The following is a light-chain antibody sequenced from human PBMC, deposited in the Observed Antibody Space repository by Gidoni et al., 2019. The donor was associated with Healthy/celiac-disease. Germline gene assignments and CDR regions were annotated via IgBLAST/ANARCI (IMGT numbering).Light chain of an antibody. V-gene: IGKV1D-12*01. J-gene: IGKJ5*01. CDR3: QQANSVPFT. Sequence: DIQMTQSPSSVSASVGDRVTITCRASQGISRWLAWYQQKPGRAPKLLIYTTSNLQSGVPSRFSGSGSGTDFTLTISNLQPEDFATYYCQQANSVPFTFGQGTQLEIK. CDR2: TTS. CDR1: QGISRW.